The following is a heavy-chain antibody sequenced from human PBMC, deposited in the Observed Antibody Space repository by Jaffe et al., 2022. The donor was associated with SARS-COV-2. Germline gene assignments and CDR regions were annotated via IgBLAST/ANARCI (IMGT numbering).Heavy chain of an antibody. D-gene: IGHD3-16*01. J-gene: IGHJ4*02. CDR2: IDSGGVST. CDR1: GFTFSGYA. V-gene: IGHV3-23*01. CDR3: AKSRGGGLSDGFDY. Sequence: EVQLLESGGGLIQPGGSLRLSCAASGFTFSGYAMNWVRQAPGKGLEWVSGIDSGGVSTYYADSVEGRFTISRDNFKNTLYLQLNSLRVEDTALYYCAKSRGGGLSDGFDYWGQGALVTVSS.